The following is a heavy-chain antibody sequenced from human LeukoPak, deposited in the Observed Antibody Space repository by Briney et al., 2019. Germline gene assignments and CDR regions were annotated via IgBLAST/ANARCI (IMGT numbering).Heavy chain of an antibody. D-gene: IGHD6-19*01. J-gene: IGHJ4*02. V-gene: IGHV3-30*02. CDR1: GFSFSNYG. CDR2: TRYDGSHK. Sequence: GGSLRPSCAASGFSFSNYGMHWVRQAPGKGQEWVAFTRYDGSHKDYADSVKGRFTSSRDNSKNTLYLQMNSLRAEYTAVYYCAKGRWLVDYWGRGTLVTVSS. CDR3: AKGRWLVDY.